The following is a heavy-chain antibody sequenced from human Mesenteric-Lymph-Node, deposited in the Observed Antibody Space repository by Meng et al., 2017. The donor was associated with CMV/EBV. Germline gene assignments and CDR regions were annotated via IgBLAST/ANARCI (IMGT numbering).Heavy chain of an antibody. CDR2: ISSSSSYI. CDR1: GFTFSSYS. Sequence: GGSLRLSCAASGFTFSSYSMNWVRQAPGKGLEWVSSISSSSSYIYYADSVKGRFTISRDNAKNPLYLQMNSLRAEDTAVYYCARDRRDPIVVVIAEHYYYYGMDVWGQGTTVTVSS. D-gene: IGHD2-21*01. J-gene: IGHJ6*02. CDR3: ARDRRDPIVVVIAEHYYYYGMDV. V-gene: IGHV3-21*01.